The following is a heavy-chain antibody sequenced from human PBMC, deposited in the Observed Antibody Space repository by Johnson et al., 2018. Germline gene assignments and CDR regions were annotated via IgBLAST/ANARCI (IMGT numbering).Heavy chain of an antibody. CDR2: ISWNSNYI. CDR3: AKDIQTTVDLGGLDV. Sequence: EVQLVESGGGLVQPGRSLRLSCAASGFTFGNYAMPWVRQAPGKGLEWVLGISWNSNYIEFGDSVKVRFTISRDNANNSLYLHMNSLRAEDTALYYCAKDIQTTVDLGGLDVWGQGTTVTVSS. J-gene: IGHJ6*02. V-gene: IGHV3-9*01. D-gene: IGHD4-11*01. CDR1: GFTFGNYA.